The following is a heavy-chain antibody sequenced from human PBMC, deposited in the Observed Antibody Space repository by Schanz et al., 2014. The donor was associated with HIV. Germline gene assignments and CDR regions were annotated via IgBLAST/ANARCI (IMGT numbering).Heavy chain of an antibody. CDR2: INPNSGGT. Sequence: QVQLVQSGAEVKKPGASVKVSCKAPGHPFTGYYIHWVRQAPGQGLEWMGWINPNSGGTNYAPKFQGRVTMTRDTSVSTAYMELSRLTSDDTAMYYCARDRGSISWMGRAFDIWGQGTMVTVSS. D-gene: IGHD2-2*01. V-gene: IGHV1-2*02. CDR3: ARDRGSISWMGRAFDI. CDR1: GHPFTGYY. J-gene: IGHJ3*02.